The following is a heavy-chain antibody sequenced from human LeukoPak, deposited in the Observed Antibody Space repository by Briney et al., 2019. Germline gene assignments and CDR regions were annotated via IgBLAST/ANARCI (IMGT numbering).Heavy chain of an antibody. CDR3: AKDWRPTTITMVRGVIIPFDY. CDR1: GGTFSSYA. V-gene: IGHV1-18*01. Sequence: ASVKVSCKASGGTFSSYAISWVRQAPGQGLEWMGWISAYNGNTNYAQKLQGRVTMTTDTSTSTAYMELRSLRSDDTAVYYCAKDWRPTTITMVRGVIIPFDYWGQGTLVTVSS. D-gene: IGHD3-10*01. J-gene: IGHJ4*02. CDR2: ISAYNGNT.